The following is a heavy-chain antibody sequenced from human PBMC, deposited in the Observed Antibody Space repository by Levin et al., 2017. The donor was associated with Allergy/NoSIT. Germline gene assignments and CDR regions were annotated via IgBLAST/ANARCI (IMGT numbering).Heavy chain of an antibody. CDR1: GGSFSGYY. J-gene: IGHJ4*02. Sequence: SETLSLTCAVYGGSFSGYYWSWIRQPPGKGLEWIGEINHSGSTNYNPSLKSRVTISVDTSKNQFSLKLSSVTAADTAVYYCARGASYYDYVWGSYPPRYCDYWGQGTLVTVSS. V-gene: IGHV4-34*01. CDR2: INHSGST. D-gene: IGHD3-16*01. CDR3: ARGASYYDYVWGSYPPRYCDY.